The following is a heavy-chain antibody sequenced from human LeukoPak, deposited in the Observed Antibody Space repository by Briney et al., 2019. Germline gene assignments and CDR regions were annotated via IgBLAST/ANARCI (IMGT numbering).Heavy chain of an antibody. CDR1: GFTFSSYD. D-gene: IGHD2-15*01. Sequence: GGSLRLSCAASGFTFSSYDMHWVRQATGRGLEWVSAIGTAGDTYYPGSVKGRFTISRENAKNSLYLQMNILRAGDTAVYYCARGDLITATLGYYYYYYMDVWGKGTTVTVSS. J-gene: IGHJ6*03. V-gene: IGHV3-13*01. CDR3: ARGDLITATLGYYYYYYMDV. CDR2: IGTAGDT.